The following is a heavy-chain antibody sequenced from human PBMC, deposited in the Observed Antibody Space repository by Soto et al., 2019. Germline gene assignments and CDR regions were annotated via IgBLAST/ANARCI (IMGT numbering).Heavy chain of an antibody. CDR1: GGSFSGYY. CDR3: ARGGRYSNYPEYFQH. D-gene: IGHD4-4*01. Sequence: PSETLSLTCAVYGGSFSGYYWSWIRQPPGKGLEWIGEINHSGSTNYNPSLKSRVTISVDTSKNQFSLKLSSVTAADTAVYYCARGGRYSNYPEYFQHWGQGTLVTVSS. V-gene: IGHV4-34*01. CDR2: INHSGST. J-gene: IGHJ1*01.